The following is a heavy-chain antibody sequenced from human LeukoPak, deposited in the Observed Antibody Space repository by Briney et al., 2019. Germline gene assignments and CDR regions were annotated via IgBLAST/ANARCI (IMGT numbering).Heavy chain of an antibody. D-gene: IGHD2-15*01. J-gene: IGHJ4*02. Sequence: GGSLRLSCAASGLTFSKYWMTWVRQPPGKGLEWVANIGPDGNEKFYLDSVKGRFSISRDNAKNSLYLQMISLRAEDTAVYYCTRDRWIDYWGQGALVTVSP. CDR1: GLTFSKYW. V-gene: IGHV3-7*01. CDR3: TRDRWIDY. CDR2: IGPDGNEK.